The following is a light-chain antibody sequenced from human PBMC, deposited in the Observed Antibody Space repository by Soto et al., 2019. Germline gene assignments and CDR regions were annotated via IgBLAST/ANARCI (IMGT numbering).Light chain of an antibody. Sequence: EFWLTQSPGTLSLSPLQISALSFRASQTVRNNYLAWYQQKPGQAPRLLIYDASSRATGIPDRFSGGGSGTDFTLTISRLEPEDFAVYYCQQFSSYPLTFGRGTKVDIK. CDR1: QTVRNNY. V-gene: IGKV3-20*01. CDR3: QQFSSYPLT. J-gene: IGKJ4*01. CDR2: DAS.